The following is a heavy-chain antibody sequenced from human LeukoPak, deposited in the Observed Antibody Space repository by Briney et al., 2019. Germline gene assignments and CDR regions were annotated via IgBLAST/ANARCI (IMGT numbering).Heavy chain of an antibody. Sequence: SETLSLTCTVSGGSISSYYWSWIRQPPGKGLEWIGYIYYSGSTNYNPSLKSRVTISLDTSKNQFSLKLSSVTAADTAVYYCARGVTAIQILDYWGQGTLVTVSS. J-gene: IGHJ4*02. CDR2: IYYSGST. D-gene: IGHD2-21*02. CDR3: ARGVTAIQILDY. CDR1: GGSISSYY. V-gene: IGHV4-59*01.